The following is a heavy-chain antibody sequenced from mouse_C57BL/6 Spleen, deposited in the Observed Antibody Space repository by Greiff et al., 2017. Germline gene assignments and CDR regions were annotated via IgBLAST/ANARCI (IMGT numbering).Heavy chain of an antibody. J-gene: IGHJ2*01. CDR1: GFTFSSYG. Sequence: EVQLVESGGDLVKPGGSLKLSCAASGFTFSSYGMSWVRQTPDKRLAWVATISSGGSYTYYPDSVKGRFTISRDTAKNTLYLQMSSLKSEDTAMXYCARQGDKIFAYWGQGTTLTVSS. CDR3: ARQGDKIFAY. V-gene: IGHV5-6*01. CDR2: ISSGGSYT.